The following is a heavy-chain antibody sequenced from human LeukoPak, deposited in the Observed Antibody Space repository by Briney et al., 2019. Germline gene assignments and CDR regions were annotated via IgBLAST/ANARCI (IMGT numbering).Heavy chain of an antibody. D-gene: IGHD4-23*01. CDR3: AKYGGDRNAFDI. CDR1: GFTFSSYG. J-gene: IGHJ3*02. V-gene: IGHV3-30*18. CDR2: ISYDGSNK. Sequence: GRSLRLSCAASGFTFSSYGMHWVRQAPGKGLEWVAVISYDGSNKYYADSVTGRFTISRDNSKNTLYLQMNSLRAEDTAVYYCAKYGGDRNAFDIWGQGTMVTVSS.